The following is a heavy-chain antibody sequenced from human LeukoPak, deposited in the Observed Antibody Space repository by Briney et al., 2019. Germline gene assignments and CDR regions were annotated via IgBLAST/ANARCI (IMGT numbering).Heavy chain of an antibody. Sequence: ASMKVSCKASGYTFTGYYMHWVRQAPGQGLEWVGWINPNSGGTNYAQKFQGRVTMTRDTSISTAYMELSRLRSDDTAVYYCARVPGAITMVRGVIPGDYWGQGTLVTVSS. D-gene: IGHD3-10*01. CDR1: GYTFTGYY. CDR3: ARVPGAITMVRGVIPGDY. J-gene: IGHJ4*02. V-gene: IGHV1-2*02. CDR2: INPNSGGT.